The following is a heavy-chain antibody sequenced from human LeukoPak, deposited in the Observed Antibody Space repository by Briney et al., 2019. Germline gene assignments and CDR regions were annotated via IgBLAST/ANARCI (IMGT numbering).Heavy chain of an antibody. CDR2: MNPNSGNT. D-gene: IGHD2-15*01. CDR3: ARISPYSRYFDL. J-gene: IGHJ2*01. V-gene: IGHV1-8*01. CDR1: GYTFTSYD. Sequence: ASVKVSCKASGYTFTSYDINWVRQATGQGLEWMGLMNPNSGNTGYAQKFQGRVTMTRNTSISTAYMELSSLRSEDTAVYYCARISPYSRYFDLWGRGTLVTVSS.